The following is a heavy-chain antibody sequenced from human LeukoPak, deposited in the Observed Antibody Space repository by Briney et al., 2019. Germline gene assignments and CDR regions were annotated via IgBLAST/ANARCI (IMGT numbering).Heavy chain of an antibody. V-gene: IGHV1-24*01. D-gene: IGHD1-26*01. CDR2: FDPEDGET. CDR3: ATVGIKWELPGFDP. CDR1: GYTLTELS. J-gene: IGHJ5*02. Sequence: ASVKVPCTVSGYTLTELSMHWVRQAPGKGLEWMGGFDPEDGETIYAQKFQGRVTMTEDTSTDTAYMELSSLRSEDTAVYYCATVGIKWELPGFDPWGQGTLVTVSS.